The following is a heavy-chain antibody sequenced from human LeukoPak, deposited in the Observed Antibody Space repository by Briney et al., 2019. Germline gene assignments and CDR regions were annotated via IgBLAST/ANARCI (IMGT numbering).Heavy chain of an antibody. J-gene: IGHJ4*02. V-gene: IGHV3-30*04. CDR3: ARDSSHRGDYPSYYFDY. CDR1: GFTFSSYA. CDR2: ISYDGSNK. D-gene: IGHD4-17*01. Sequence: GGSLRLSCAASGFTFSSYAMHWVRQAPGKGLEWVAVISYDGSNKYYADSVKGRFTISRDNSKNTLYLQMNSLRAEDTAVYYCARDSSHRGDYPSYYFDYWGQGTLVTVSS.